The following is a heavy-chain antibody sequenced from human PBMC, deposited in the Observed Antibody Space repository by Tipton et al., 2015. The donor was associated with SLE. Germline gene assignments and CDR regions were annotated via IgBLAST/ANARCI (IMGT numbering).Heavy chain of an antibody. D-gene: IGHD1-26*01. CDR2: IWYDGSNK. CDR3: AKPPVGATSAFDI. CDR1: RFTFSSYE. Sequence: SLRLSCAASRFTFSSYEMNWVRQAPGKGLEWVAVIWYDGSNKYYADSVKGRFTISRDNSKNTLYLQMNSLRAEDTAMYYCAKPPVGATSAFDIWGQGTMVTVSS. V-gene: IGHV3-30*18. J-gene: IGHJ3*02.